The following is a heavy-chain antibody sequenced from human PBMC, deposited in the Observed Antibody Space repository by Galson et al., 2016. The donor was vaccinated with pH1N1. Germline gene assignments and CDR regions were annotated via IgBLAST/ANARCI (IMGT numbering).Heavy chain of an antibody. J-gene: IGHJ4*02. Sequence: SETLSLTCDVSGFSISSGYYWGWIRQSPGKGLEWIGNIYHNNGPAYYEPSLRDRVTMSVDTSKNQFTLKLSSVTAADTAMYYCAKVSFSGASDFYDHWGRGILVIVSS. V-gene: IGHV4-38-2*01. D-gene: IGHD3-10*01. CDR2: IYHNNGPA. CDR1: GFSISSGYY. CDR3: AKVSFSGASDFYDH.